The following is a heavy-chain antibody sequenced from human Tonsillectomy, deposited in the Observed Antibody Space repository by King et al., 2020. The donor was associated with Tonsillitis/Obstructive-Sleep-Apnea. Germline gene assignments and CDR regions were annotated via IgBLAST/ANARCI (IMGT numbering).Heavy chain of an antibody. CDR3: ARYEGTDSRPSYYYLDV. J-gene: IGHJ6*03. V-gene: IGHV4-34*01. Sequence: HVQLQQWGAGLLKPSETLSLTCAVYGGSFSGYYWNWIRQPPGKGLEWIGEINHSGSTNYNPSLKSRVTLSVDTSKNQFSLKLSSVTAADTAVYYCARYEGTDSRPSYYYLDVCGKGTPVTVSS. D-gene: IGHD4-11*01. CDR2: INHSGST. CDR1: GGSFSGYY.